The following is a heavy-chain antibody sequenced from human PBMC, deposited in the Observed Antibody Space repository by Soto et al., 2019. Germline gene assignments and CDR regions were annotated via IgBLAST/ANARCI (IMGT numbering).Heavy chain of an antibody. V-gene: IGHV3-7*05. D-gene: IGHD6-19*01. Sequence: EVQLVESGGGLVQPGGSLRLSCAASGFTFSDYWMSWVRQAPGKGPEWVANIRGDGSENYYVDSVKGRFTISRDNAKSTLFMQMNSLRAEDTDVYYCARCVGAVPGSNWGQGTLVTVSP. CDR2: IRGDGSEN. CDR1: GFTFSDYW. CDR3: ARCVGAVPGSN. J-gene: IGHJ4*02.